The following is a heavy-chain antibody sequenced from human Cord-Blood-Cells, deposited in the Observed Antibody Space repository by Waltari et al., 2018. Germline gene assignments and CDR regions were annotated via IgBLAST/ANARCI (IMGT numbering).Heavy chain of an antibody. D-gene: IGHD7-27*01. V-gene: IGHV3-48*03. Sequence: EVQLVESGGGLVQPGGSLRLSCAASGFTFSSYEMNWVRQAPGKGLEWVSYISSSGSTIYYADSVKCRFTISRDNAKNSLYLQMNSLRAEDTAVYYCARPKLTGDYYYYGMDVWGQGTTVTVSS. CDR2: ISSSGSTI. J-gene: IGHJ6*02. CDR3: ARPKLTGDYYYYGMDV. CDR1: GFTFSSYE.